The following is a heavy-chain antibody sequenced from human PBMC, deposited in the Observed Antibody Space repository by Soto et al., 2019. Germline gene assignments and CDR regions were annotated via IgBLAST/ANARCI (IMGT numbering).Heavy chain of an antibody. CDR2: ISSSSSYI. D-gene: IGHD3-10*01. Sequence: PGWSLRLSCSASGFTFSSYSMNWVRQAPGKGLEWVSSISSSSSYIYYADSVKGRFTISRDDSTNTVYLQMNSLRAEDTAVYYCAKPLWFGESVFEPWGQGTLGTFS. V-gene: IGHV3-21*04. CDR3: AKPLWFGESVFEP. CDR1: GFTFSSYS. J-gene: IGHJ5*02.